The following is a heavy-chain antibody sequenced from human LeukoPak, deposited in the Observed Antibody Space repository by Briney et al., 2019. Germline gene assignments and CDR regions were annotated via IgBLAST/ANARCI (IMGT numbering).Heavy chain of an antibody. D-gene: IGHD3-16*02. V-gene: IGHV1-69*04. CDR2: IIPILDVA. J-gene: IGHJ3*02. CDR3: TREGVYSPDPSSYHRDAFDI. Sequence: GASVKVSCKASGGRFNSYVITWVRQAPGQGLEWMGRIIPILDVANFAQKFQGRVTITADKSTNTAHMELSSLRSEDTAVYYCTREGVYSPDPSSYHRDAFDIWGQGTVVTVSS. CDR1: GGRFNSYV.